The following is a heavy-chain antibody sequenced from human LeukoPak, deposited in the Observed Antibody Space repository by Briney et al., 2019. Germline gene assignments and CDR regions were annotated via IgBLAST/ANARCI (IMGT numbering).Heavy chain of an antibody. CDR3: AKDPIYDILTGYHDY. CDR1: GFTFKSYA. D-gene: IGHD3-9*01. CDR2: ISGGGGST. J-gene: IGHJ4*02. Sequence: GGSLRLSCAASGFTFKSYAMSWVRQAPGKGLEWVSGISGGGGSTYYADSVKGRFTISRDNSKKKLYLQMNSLRAEDTAVYYCAKDPIYDILTGYHDYWGQGTLVTVSS. V-gene: IGHV3-23*01.